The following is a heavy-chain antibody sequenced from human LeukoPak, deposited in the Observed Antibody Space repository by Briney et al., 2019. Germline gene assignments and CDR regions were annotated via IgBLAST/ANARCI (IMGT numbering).Heavy chain of an antibody. CDR1: GFTFSSYA. Sequence: GGSLRLSCAASGFTFSSYAMHWVRQAPGKGLEWVAVISYDGSNKYYADSVKGRLTISRDNSKNTLYLQMNSLRAEDTAVYYCARPLLKFSSSPFDYWGQGTLVTVSS. CDR2: ISYDGSNK. D-gene: IGHD6-13*01. J-gene: IGHJ4*02. V-gene: IGHV3-30-3*01. CDR3: ARPLLKFSSSPFDY.